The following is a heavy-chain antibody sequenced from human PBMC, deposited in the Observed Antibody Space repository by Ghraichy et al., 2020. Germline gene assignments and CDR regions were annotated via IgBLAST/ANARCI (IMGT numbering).Heavy chain of an antibody. Sequence: SCAASGFIFSTCAMNWVRQAPGKGLEWVAVISHDGIHKNYADSVKGRFTVSRDNSKNTVYLQMNSLRPEDTAVYYCAKDLTLQWTLDYWGQGTLVTVSS. D-gene: IGHD3-9*01. J-gene: IGHJ4*02. CDR3: AKDLTLQWTLDY. V-gene: IGHV3-30*18. CDR1: GFIFSTCA. CDR2: ISHDGIHK.